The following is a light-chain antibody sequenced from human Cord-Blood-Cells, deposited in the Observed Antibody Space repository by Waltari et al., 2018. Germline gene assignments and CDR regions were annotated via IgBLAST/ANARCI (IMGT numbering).Light chain of an antibody. CDR3: QAWDSSTVV. Sequence: SYELTQPPSVSVSPGQTASITCSGDKLGDKYACWYQQKPGQSPVLVIDKDSKRPVGIIERSSGSTSGNPATLTISGTQAMDEADDYCQAWDSSTVVFGGGTKLTVL. V-gene: IGLV3-1*01. CDR1: KLGDKY. J-gene: IGLJ2*01. CDR2: KDS.